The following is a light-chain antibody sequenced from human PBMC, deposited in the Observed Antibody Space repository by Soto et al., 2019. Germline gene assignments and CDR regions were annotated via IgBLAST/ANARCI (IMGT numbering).Light chain of an antibody. Sequence: EIVMTQSPATLSVSPGERVTLSCRASQGVSANLSCYQQQPGQAPMRLVYGASTRATGIPTRFSGGGSGPEFTLTSSSLQYQDFAVYYCQQYDNWPPGTFGQGTKVEIK. J-gene: IGKJ1*01. CDR3: QQYDNWPPGT. CDR1: QGVSAN. CDR2: GAS. V-gene: IGKV3-15*01.